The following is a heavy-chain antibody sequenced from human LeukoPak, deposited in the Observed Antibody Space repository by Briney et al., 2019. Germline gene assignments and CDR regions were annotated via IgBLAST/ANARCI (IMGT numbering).Heavy chain of an antibody. CDR3: ARDHFRFGELPHDY. V-gene: IGHV1-69*04. CDR2: IIPILGIA. J-gene: IGHJ4*02. Sequence: SVKVSCKASGGTFSSYAISWVRQAPGQGLEWMGRIIPILGIANYAQKFQGRVTITAGKSTSTAYMELSSLRSEDTAVYYCARDHFRFGELPHDYWGQGTLVTVSS. D-gene: IGHD3-10*01. CDR1: GGTFSSYA.